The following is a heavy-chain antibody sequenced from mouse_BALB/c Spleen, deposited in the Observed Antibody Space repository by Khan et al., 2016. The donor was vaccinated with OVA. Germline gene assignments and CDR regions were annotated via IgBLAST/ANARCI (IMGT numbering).Heavy chain of an antibody. CDR2: ISSGSSTI. CDR3: ARSRCNFHWYFDV. CDR1: GFTFSSFG. V-gene: IGHV5-17*02. J-gene: IGHJ1*01. Sequence: EVMLVESGGGLVQPGGSRKLSCAASGFTFSSFGMHWVRQAPKKGLEWVAYISSGSSTIYYVDTVKGRFTISRDNPKNTLFLQMTSLRSDDTDMFYCARSRCNFHWYFDVWGAGTSVTVSS. D-gene: IGHD2-1*01.